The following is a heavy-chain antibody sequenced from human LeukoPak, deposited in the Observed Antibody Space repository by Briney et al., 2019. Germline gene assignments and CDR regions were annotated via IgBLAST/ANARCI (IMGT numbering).Heavy chain of an antibody. CDR1: GFTFSSYA. CDR2: IVSSGDTT. CDR3: AKADGGQWPSSYYYYYMDV. J-gene: IGHJ6*03. Sequence: GGSLRLSCAASGFTFSSYAMSWVRQAPGKGLEWVSAIVSSGDTTYYADSVKGRFTISRDNSKNTLYLQMNSLRAEDTAVYYCAKADGGQWPSSYYYYYMDVWGKGTTVTVSS. V-gene: IGHV3-23*01. D-gene: IGHD6-19*01.